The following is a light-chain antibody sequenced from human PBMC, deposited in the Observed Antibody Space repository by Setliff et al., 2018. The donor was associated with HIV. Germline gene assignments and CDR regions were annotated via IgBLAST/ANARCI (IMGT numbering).Light chain of an antibody. V-gene: IGKV4-1*01. CDR2: WAS. Sequence: DIVMTQSPDSLAVSLGERATINCRSSQSVLYSSNNKNYLAWYQQRPGQPPKLLMYWASTRESGAPDRFSGSGSGTDFTLTISSLQAEDVAFYYCQQYYSTPRTFGQGTKVDIK. J-gene: IGKJ1*01. CDR3: QQYYSTPRT. CDR1: QSVLYSSNNKNY.